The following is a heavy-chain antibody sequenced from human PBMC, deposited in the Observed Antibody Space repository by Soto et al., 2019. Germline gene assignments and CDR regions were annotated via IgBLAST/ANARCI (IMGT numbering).Heavy chain of an antibody. V-gene: IGHV4-39*01. CDR1: GGSISSSSYY. Sequence: QLQLQESGPGLVKPSETLSLTCTVSGGSISSSSYYWGWIRQPPGKGLEWIGSIYYSGSTYYNPALKSGVTITVDTSKNQFSLKLSSVTAADTAVYYCARHTPAISISDHWGQGTLVTVSS. D-gene: IGHD2-15*01. J-gene: IGHJ4*02. CDR2: IYYSGST. CDR3: ARHTPAISISDH.